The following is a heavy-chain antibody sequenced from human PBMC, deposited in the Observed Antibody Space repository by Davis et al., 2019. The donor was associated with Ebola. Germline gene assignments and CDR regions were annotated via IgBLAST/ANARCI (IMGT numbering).Heavy chain of an antibody. V-gene: IGHV1-18*04. CDR1: GYTFTNYG. CDR2: INPHNGNT. CDR3: ARVSLIVDVMIDY. D-gene: IGHD3-22*01. J-gene: IGHJ4*02. Sequence: ASVKVSCKASGYTFTNYGITWVRQAPGQGLEWMGWINPHNGNTNYAQNVQGRVIMTSDTATTTAYMEVGSLRSDDTAVYYCARVSLIVDVMIDYWGQGTLVTVSS.